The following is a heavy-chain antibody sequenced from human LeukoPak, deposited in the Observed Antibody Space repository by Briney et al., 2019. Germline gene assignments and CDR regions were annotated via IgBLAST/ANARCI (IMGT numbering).Heavy chain of an antibody. Sequence: GGALRLSCAASGFTFSNNWMSWVRQSRGQGLEWVANIKPDGNEQYYMDCVWGRFTISRDNATNSLYLQPNSPGAEDTAVYFCLIPRGQYSGHGTLVTVSS. D-gene: IGHD3-10*01. CDR1: GFTFSNNW. J-gene: IGHJ4*01. CDR3: LIPRGQY. CDR2: IKPDGNEQ. V-gene: IGHV3-7*05.